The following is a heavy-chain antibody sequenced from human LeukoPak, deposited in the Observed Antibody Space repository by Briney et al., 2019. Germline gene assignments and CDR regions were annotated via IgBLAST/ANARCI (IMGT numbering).Heavy chain of an antibody. CDR3: ARVMSRVVGFDY. D-gene: IGHD2-15*01. J-gene: IGHJ4*02. Sequence: AGGSLRLSCAASGFTFSSYSMNWVRQAPGKGLEWVSSISSSSSYIYYADSVKGRFTISRDNAKSSLYLQMNSLRAEDTAVYYCARVMSRVVGFDYWGQGTLVTVSS. CDR2: ISSSSSYI. V-gene: IGHV3-21*01. CDR1: GFTFSSYS.